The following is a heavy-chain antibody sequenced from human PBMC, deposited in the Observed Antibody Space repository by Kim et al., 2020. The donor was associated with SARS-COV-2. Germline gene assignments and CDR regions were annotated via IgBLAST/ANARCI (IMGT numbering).Heavy chain of an antibody. CDR3: ARDGMGTSYYYYYGMDV. V-gene: IGHV3-66*01. Sequence: VKGRFTISRDNSKNTLYLQMNSLRAEDTAVYYCARDGMGTSYYYYYGMDVWGQGTTVTVSS. D-gene: IGHD7-27*01. J-gene: IGHJ6*02.